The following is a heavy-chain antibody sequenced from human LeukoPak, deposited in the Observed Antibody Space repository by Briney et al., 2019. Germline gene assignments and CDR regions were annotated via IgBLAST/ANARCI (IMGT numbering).Heavy chain of an antibody. CDR2: IYYSGST. J-gene: IGHJ4*02. CDR3: ARMVSSGFYFDY. V-gene: IGHV4-59*08. D-gene: IGHD3-22*01. Sequence: PSETLSLTCTVSGGSISSYYWSWIRQPPGKGLEWIGYIYYSGSTNYNPSLKSRVTMSVDTSKNQFSLKLSSVTAADTAVYYCARMVSSGFYFDYWGQGTLVTVSS. CDR1: GGSISSYY.